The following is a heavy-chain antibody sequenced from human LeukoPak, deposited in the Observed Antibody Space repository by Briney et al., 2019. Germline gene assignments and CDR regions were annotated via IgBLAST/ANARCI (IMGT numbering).Heavy chain of an antibody. Sequence: GGSLRLSCAASGFTFSSYWMNWARQAPGKGLEWVGRSRNKANSYTTEYAASVKGRFTISRDDSRNSLYLQMNSLKTEDTAMYYCAKVSIGSYGHWGQGTPVTVSS. CDR1: GFTFSSYW. CDR3: AKVSIGSYGH. J-gene: IGHJ4*02. V-gene: IGHV3-72*01. CDR2: SRNKANSYTT. D-gene: IGHD1-26*01.